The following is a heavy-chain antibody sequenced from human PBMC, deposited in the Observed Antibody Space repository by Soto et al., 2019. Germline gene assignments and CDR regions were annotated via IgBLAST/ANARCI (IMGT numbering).Heavy chain of an antibody. V-gene: IGHV3-9*01. CDR2: ISWNSGSI. D-gene: IGHD3-10*01. J-gene: IGHJ6*02. CDR1: GFNFDDLA. CDR3: AKDVRGAHGVMDV. Sequence: EVHLVESGGGLIHAGRSLRLSCAASGFNFDDLAMLWVRQAPGKGLEWVSIISWNSGSIAYADSVKGRFTISRDNAKKSLYLQTDSLRPEDTALYYCAKDVRGAHGVMDVWGQGTKVTVSS.